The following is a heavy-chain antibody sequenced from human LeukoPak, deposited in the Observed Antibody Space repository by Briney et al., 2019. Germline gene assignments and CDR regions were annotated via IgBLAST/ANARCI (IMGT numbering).Heavy chain of an antibody. J-gene: IGHJ4*02. CDR1: GFTFSSYA. V-gene: IGHV3-23*01. CDR2: ISGSGGST. CDR3: ALPLSYVLRYFDRLIDY. D-gene: IGHD3-9*01. Sequence: GGSLRLSCAASGFTFSSYAMSWVRQAPVKGLEWVSAISGSGGSTYYADSVKGRFTISRDNSKNTLYLQMNSLRAEDTAVYYCALPLSYVLRYFDRLIDYWGQGTLVTVSS.